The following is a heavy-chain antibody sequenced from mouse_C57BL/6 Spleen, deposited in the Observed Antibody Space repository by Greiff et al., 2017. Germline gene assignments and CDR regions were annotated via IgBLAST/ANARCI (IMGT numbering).Heavy chain of an antibody. J-gene: IGHJ2*01. CDR2: ISSCSSTI. CDR1: GFTFSDYG. V-gene: IGHV5-17*01. Sequence: EVKLMESGGGLVKPGGSLKLSCAASGFTFSDYGMHWVRQAPEKGLEWVAYISSCSSTIYYADTVKGRFTISRDNAKNTLFLQMTSLRSEDTAMYYCAREDDYFDYWGQGTTLTVSS. CDR3: AREDDYFDY.